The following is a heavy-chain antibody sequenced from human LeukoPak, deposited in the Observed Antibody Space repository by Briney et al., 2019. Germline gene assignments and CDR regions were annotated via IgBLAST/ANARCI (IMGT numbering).Heavy chain of an antibody. D-gene: IGHD2-2*01. V-gene: IGHV3-23*01. CDR3: AKGLTVPAAPDY. CDR2: ISGSGGST. Sequence: GGSLRLSCAASGFTVSSNYMSWVRQAPGKGLEWVSAISGSGGSTYYADSVKGRFTISRDNSKNTLYLQMNSLRAEDTAVYYCAKGLTVPAAPDYWGQGTLVTVSS. J-gene: IGHJ4*02. CDR1: GFTVSSNY.